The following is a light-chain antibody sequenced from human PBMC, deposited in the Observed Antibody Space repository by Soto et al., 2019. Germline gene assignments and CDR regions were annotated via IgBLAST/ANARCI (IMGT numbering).Light chain of an antibody. CDR2: AAS. Sequence: GDRVTITCRASHNIERWMAWYQQKPGKAPGLLIYAASTLQSGVPSRFSASGSGTDFTLTISSLQPEDFATYYCQQDLRPPLTFGPGTKVDI. CDR1: HNIERW. V-gene: IGKV1D-12*01. CDR3: QQDLRPPLT. J-gene: IGKJ3*01.